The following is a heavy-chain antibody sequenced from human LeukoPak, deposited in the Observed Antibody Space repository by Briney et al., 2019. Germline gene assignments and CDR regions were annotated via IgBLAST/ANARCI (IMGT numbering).Heavy chain of an antibody. CDR2: IHYGGTT. V-gene: IGHV4-39*07. D-gene: IGHD3-10*01. J-gene: IGHJ5*02. CDR3: ARDPGGGELSWFDP. Sequence: XXRPXXGKGLEWFGSIHYGGTTYYNPSLKSRVTISVDTSKNQFSLKLSSVTAADTAVYYCARDPGGGELSWFDPWGQGTLVTVSS.